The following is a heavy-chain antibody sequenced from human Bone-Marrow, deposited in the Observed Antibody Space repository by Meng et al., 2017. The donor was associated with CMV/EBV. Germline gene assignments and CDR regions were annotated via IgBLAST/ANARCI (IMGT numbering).Heavy chain of an antibody. V-gene: IGHV3-33*06. D-gene: IGHD3-10*01. CDR2: IWYDGSNK. CDR1: GFTFSSYG. Sequence: GESLKISCAASGFTFSSYGMHWVRQAPGKGLEWVAVIWYDGSNKYYADSVKGRFTISRDNSKNTLYLQMNSLRAEDTAVYYCAKDGSPMAPLGWGQGTLVTVSS. CDR3: AKDGSPMAPLG. J-gene: IGHJ4*02.